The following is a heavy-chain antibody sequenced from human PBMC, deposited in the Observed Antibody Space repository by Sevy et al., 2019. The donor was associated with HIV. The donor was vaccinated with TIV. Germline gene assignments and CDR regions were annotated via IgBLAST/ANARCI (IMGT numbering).Heavy chain of an antibody. CDR2: ISYDGSDK. D-gene: IGHD2-21*01. J-gene: IGHJ4*02. CDR1: GFTFSSYT. Sequence: GGSLRLSCAASGFTFSSYTMHWVRQAPGKGLEWVALISYDGSDKYYGDSVKGRFTISRGNSKNTLYLQMNSLTPGETAVYYCARDRYAGPNMSYLDYWAQGTLVTVSS. CDR3: ARDRYAGPNMSYLDY. V-gene: IGHV3-30*04.